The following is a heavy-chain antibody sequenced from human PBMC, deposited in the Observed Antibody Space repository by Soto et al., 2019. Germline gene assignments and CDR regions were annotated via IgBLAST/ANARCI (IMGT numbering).Heavy chain of an antibody. CDR2: IVVGSGNT. V-gene: IGHV1-58*01. CDR1: GFTFTSSA. J-gene: IGHJ4*02. CDR3: ARGGDFWSGYYLPNDY. Sequence: SVKVSCKASGFTFTSSAVQWVRQARGQRLEWIGWIVVGSGNTNYAQKFQERVTITRNMSTSTAYMELSSLRSEDTAVYYCARGGDFWSGYYLPNDYWGQGTLVTVSS. D-gene: IGHD3-3*01.